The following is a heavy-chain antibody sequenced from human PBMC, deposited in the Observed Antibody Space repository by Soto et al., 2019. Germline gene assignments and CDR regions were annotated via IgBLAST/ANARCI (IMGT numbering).Heavy chain of an antibody. CDR3: ARGQGEYCSGGSCYANYYYSGMDV. Sequence: XSVKVSCNAAGYSFTTYGITWGRQAPGQGLEWVGWISAYDGHTSYAQKLQDRVTMTTDTSTSTAYMDLRSLRSDDSAVYYCARGQGEYCSGGSCYANYYYSGMDVWGQGTTVTVSS. V-gene: IGHV1-18*01. CDR1: GYSFTTYG. J-gene: IGHJ6*02. D-gene: IGHD2-15*01. CDR2: ISAYDGHT.